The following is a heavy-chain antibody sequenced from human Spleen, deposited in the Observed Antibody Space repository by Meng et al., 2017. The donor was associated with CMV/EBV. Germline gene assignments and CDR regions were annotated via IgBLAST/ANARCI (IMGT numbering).Heavy chain of an antibody. J-gene: IGHJ6*02. CDR3: ARGGVLRFLEWPSQDYGMDV. CDR1: GYTFTSFG. Sequence: ASVKVSCKASGYTFTSFGISWVRQAPGQGLEWMGWINTYNGNRDYAQKLQGRVTMTTDTSTSTAYMELRSLRFDDTAVYYCARGGVLRFLEWPSQDYGMDVWGQGTTVTVSS. V-gene: IGHV1-18*01. D-gene: IGHD3-3*01. CDR2: INTYNGNR.